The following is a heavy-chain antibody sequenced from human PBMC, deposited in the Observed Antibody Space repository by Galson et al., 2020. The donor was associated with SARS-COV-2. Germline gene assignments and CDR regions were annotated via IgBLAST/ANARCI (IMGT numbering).Heavy chain of an antibody. CDR3: VKETSRGFCSRRNCWSGAFDM. V-gene: IGHV3-30*18. CDR2: LSDDGSND. CDR1: AFNFRNSG. D-gene: IGHD2-2*01. Sequence: GESLKISCAASAFNFRNSGMHWVRQTPSKGLEWVALLSDDGSNDLYGDSVKGRFTISRDNSKNTLYLQMDSLRPADTAIYYCVKETSRGFCSRRNCWSGAFDMWGQGTRVLVSS. J-gene: IGHJ3*02.